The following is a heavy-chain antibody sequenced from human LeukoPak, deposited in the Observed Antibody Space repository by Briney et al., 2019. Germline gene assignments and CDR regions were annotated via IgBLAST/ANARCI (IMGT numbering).Heavy chain of an antibody. CDR3: ARVYNWNPAGAFDI. D-gene: IGHD1-1*01. V-gene: IGHV6-1*01. CDR1: GDSVSSNIAS. Sequence: LSQTLSLTSAISGDSVSSNIASWNWIRQSPSRGLEWLGRTYYRSKWYNDYAVSVKSRITINPDTSKNQFSLQLNSVTPEDTAVYYCARVYNWNPAGAFDIWGQGTVVTVSS. CDR2: TYYRSKWYN. J-gene: IGHJ3*02.